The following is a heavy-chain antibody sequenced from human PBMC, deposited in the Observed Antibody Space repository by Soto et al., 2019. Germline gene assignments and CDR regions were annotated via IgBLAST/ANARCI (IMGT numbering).Heavy chain of an antibody. Sequence: ASVKVSCKASGYTFSIYGISWVRQAPGQGLEWMGWIGAYNGNTNYAQKFQGRVTMTTDTSTSTAYMELRSLRSDDTAVYYCARDSRTLVVPATILDFDYWGQGTLVTVSS. CDR3: ARDSRTLVVPATILDFDY. CDR2: IGAYNGNT. CDR1: GYTFSIYG. J-gene: IGHJ4*02. D-gene: IGHD2-2*01. V-gene: IGHV1-18*01.